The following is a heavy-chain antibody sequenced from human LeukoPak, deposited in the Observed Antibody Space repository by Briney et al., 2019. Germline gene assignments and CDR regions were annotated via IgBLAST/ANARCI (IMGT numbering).Heavy chain of an antibody. CDR1: GGSISSSSYY. CDR3: ARQEVVVPAARVYYYGMDV. CDR2: IYYSRST. V-gene: IGHV4-39*01. D-gene: IGHD2-2*01. Sequence: SETLSLTCTVSGGSISSSSYYWGWIRQPPGKGLEWIGSIYYSRSTYYNPSLKSRVTISVDTSKNQLSLKLSSVTAADTAVYYCARQEVVVPAARVYYYGMDVWGQGTTVTVSS. J-gene: IGHJ6*02.